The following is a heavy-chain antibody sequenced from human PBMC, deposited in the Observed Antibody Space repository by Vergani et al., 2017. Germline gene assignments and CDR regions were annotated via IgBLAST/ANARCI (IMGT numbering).Heavy chain of an antibody. V-gene: IGHV3-23*01. CDR2: ISGSGGST. CDR3: AKANPRNSGYDYLYYYHARDV. CDR1: GFTFNHCD. Sequence: EVQLLESGGDLVQPGGSLRLSCAASGFTFNHCDMNWARQAPGKGLEWVSGISGSGGSTYYAGSVKGRFTISRDSSKNTLYLQMNSLSAGDTAVYYCAKANPRNSGYDYLYYYHARDVGGQGTTVTVSS. D-gene: IGHD5-12*01. J-gene: IGHJ6*02.